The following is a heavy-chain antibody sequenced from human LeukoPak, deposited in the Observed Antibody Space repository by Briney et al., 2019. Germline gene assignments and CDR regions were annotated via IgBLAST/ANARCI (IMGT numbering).Heavy chain of an antibody. Sequence: ETLSLTCAVYGGSFSGYYWSWVRQAPGKGLEWVANIKQDGSEKYYVDSVKGRFTISRDNAKNSLYLQMNSLRAEDTAVYYCARDRGGSYYFDYWGQGTLVTVSS. CDR1: GGSFSGYY. V-gene: IGHV3-7*01. CDR3: ARDRGGSYYFDY. J-gene: IGHJ4*02. D-gene: IGHD1-26*01. CDR2: IKQDGSEK.